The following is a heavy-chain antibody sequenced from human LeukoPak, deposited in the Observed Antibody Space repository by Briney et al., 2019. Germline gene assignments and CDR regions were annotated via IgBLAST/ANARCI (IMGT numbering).Heavy chain of an antibody. V-gene: IGHV2-70*17. J-gene: IGHJ4*02. CDR1: GFSLSTPEMC. D-gene: IGHD2-15*01. Sequence: ESGPALVKPTQPLTLTCTFSGFSLSTPEMCVTWIRQPPGKALEWLARLGRDDDKFYSPSLRTRLTISKDTPNNPVVLRMTNMEPVDTGTYYCARMTPHSPSFDYWGQGALITVSS. CDR2: LGRDDDK. CDR3: ARMTPHSPSFDY.